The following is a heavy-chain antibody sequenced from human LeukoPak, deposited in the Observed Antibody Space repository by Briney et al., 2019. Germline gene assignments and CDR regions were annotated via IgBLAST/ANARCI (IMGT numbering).Heavy chain of an antibody. V-gene: IGHV4-38-2*02. J-gene: IGHJ4*02. D-gene: IGHD3-22*01. CDR2: IYHSGST. CDR3: ARSGLIVVIYYFDY. CDR1: GYSISSGYY. Sequence: SETLSLTCTVSGYSISSGYYWGWIRQPPGKGLEWIGSIYHSGSTYYNPSLKSRVTISVDTSKNQFSLKLSSVTAADTAVYYCARSGLIVVIYYFDYWGQGTLVTVSS.